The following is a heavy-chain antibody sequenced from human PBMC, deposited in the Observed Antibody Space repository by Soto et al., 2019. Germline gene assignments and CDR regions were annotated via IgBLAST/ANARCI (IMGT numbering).Heavy chain of an antibody. CDR3: ARGRARGGSNSAHSYFDI. J-gene: IGHJ3*02. D-gene: IGHD5-12*01. V-gene: IGHV4-59*01. Sequence: PSETLSLTCTVSGGSISSDYWSWIRQSPGKGLEWIGYIYSRGNTNYNPSLKSRVTISVDTSKTQFSLNLSSVTAADTAVYYCARGRARGGSNSAHSYFDIWGQGTMVTVSS. CDR2: IYSRGNT. CDR1: GGSISSDY.